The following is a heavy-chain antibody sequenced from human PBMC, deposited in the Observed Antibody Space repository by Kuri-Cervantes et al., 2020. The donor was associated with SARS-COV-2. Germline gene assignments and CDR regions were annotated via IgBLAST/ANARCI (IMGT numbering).Heavy chain of an antibody. V-gene: IGHV3-49*04. CDR2: IRSKAYGGTT. CDR3: TVDDFWSGYYGF. D-gene: IGHD3-3*01. CDR1: GFTFGDYA. Sequence: GGSLRLSCAASGFTFGDYAMSWVRQAPGKGLEWVGFIRSKAYGGTTECAASVKGRFTISRDDSKSIAYLQMNSLKTEDTAVYYCTVDDFWSGYYGFWGQGTLVTVSS. J-gene: IGHJ4*02.